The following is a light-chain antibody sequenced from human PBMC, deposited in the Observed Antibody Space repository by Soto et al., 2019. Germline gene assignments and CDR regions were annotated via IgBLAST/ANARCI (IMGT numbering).Light chain of an antibody. CDR3: QQYNIWRSIS. V-gene: IGKV3-20*01. J-gene: IGKJ5*01. CDR1: QSVSSSR. Sequence: ELVLTQSPGTLSLSPGARATLSCRASQSVSSSRLAWYRQKPGQAPRLLIYGASSRATGIPDRFSGSGSGTDFTLTISSLQSEDFAVYYCQQYNIWRSISFGQGTRLEIK. CDR2: GAS.